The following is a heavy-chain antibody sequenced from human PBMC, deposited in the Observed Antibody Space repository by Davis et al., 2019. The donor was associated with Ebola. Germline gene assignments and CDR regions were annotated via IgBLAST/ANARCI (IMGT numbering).Heavy chain of an antibody. CDR3: ARGQQQLVPNYGMDV. Sequence: GGSLRLSCAASGFTFSSYAMSWVRQAPGKGLEWVSVIYSGGSTYYADSVKGRFTISRDNSKNTLYLQMNSLRAEDTAVYYCARGQQQLVPNYGMDVWGQGTTVTVSS. V-gene: IGHV3-53*01. J-gene: IGHJ6*02. CDR2: IYSGGST. CDR1: GFTFSSYA. D-gene: IGHD6-13*01.